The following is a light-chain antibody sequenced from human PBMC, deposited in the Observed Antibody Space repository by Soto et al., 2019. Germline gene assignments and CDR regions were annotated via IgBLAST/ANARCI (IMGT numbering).Light chain of an antibody. V-gene: IGLV2-11*01. J-gene: IGLJ2*01. CDR1: SGDVGAYNY. Sequence: QSALTQPRSVSGSTGQSVTISCTGTSGDVGAYNYISWYQQHPGKAPKFLIYDVNKRPSGVPALFFVSKSGNTASLTMSWLQHEDEADYYCCSYADTYTHLFGPGTKLTVL. CDR2: DVN. CDR3: CSYADTYTHL.